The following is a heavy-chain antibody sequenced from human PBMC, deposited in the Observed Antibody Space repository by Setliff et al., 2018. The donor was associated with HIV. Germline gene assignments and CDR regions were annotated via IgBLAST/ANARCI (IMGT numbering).Heavy chain of an antibody. CDR2: INTNTGSP. Sequence: EASVKVSCKASGYTFTKYAMSWVRQAPGQGLEWVGWINTNTGSPTYAQGFTGRFVFSLDTSVSTAYLQISSLKAEDTAVYYCARDLEGAFDIWGQGTMVTVSS. CDR3: ARDLEGAFDI. V-gene: IGHV7-4-1*02. CDR1: GYTFTKYA. J-gene: IGHJ3*02. D-gene: IGHD1-1*01.